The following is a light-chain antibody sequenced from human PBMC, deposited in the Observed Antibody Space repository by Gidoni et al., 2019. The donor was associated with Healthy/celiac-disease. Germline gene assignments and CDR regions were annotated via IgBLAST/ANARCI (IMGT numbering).Light chain of an antibody. CDR2: GNS. J-gene: IGLJ2*01. CDR3: QSYDSSLSGSVV. V-gene: IGLV1-40*01. CDR1: SSNIGAGYD. Sequence: SVLTPPPSVSGAPGHRVTISCTGSSSNIGAGYDVHWYQQLPGTAPKLLIYGNSNRPSGVPDRFSGSKSGTSASLAITGLQAEDEADYYCQSYDSSLSGSVVFGGGTKLTVL.